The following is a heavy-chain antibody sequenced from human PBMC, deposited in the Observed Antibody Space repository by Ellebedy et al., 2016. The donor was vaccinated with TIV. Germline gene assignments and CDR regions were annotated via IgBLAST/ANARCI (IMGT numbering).Heavy chain of an antibody. D-gene: IGHD1-1*01. Sequence: AASVKVSCKASGYTFTGYYMYWVRQAPGQGLEWMGWINPETGDTTYAQEFRGRVTMTTDTSITTAYMELTRMTSDDTAVYYCARDPRGQTLGNDWFDFWGQGTLVTVSS. CDR2: INPETGDT. CDR3: ARDPRGQTLGNDWFDF. CDR1: GYTFTGYY. J-gene: IGHJ5*01. V-gene: IGHV1-2*02.